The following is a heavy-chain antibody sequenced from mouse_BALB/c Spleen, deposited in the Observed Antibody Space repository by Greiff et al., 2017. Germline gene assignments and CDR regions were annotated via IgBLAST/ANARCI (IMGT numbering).Heavy chain of an antibody. CDR2: INSNGGST. V-gene: IGHV5-6-3*01. CDR1: GFTFSSYG. CDR3: ARELSDGNYGYWYVDG. Sequence: DVHLVESGGGLVQPGGSLKLSCAASGFTFSSYGMSWVRQTPDKRLELVAPINSNGGSTYYPDSVKGRFTISRDNAKNTLYLQMGSLKSEDTAMYRWARELSDGNYGYWYVDGWGAGTTVTVSS. J-gene: IGHJ1*01. D-gene: IGHD2-1*01.